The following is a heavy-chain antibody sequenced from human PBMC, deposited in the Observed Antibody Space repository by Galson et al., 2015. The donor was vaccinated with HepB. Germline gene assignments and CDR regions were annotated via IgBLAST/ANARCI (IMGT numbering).Heavy chain of an antibody. CDR1: GYSFTSYW. CDR2: IYPGDSDT. Sequence: QSGAEVKKPGESLKISCKGSGYSFTSYWIGWVRQMPGKGLEWMGIIYPGDSDTRYSPSFQGQVTISADKSISTAYLQWSSLKASDTAMYYCAGLPRGIASPYGMDVWGQGTTVTVSS. V-gene: IGHV5-51*01. J-gene: IGHJ6*02. CDR3: AGLPRGIASPYGMDV. D-gene: IGHD6-13*01.